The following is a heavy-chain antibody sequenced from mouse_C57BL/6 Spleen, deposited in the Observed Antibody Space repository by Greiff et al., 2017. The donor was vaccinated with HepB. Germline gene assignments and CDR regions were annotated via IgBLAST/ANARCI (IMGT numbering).Heavy chain of an antibody. J-gene: IGHJ4*01. CDR1: GYAFSSSW. CDR3: ARGNYYGSSSYAMDY. CDR2: IYPGDGDT. V-gene: IGHV1-82*01. Sequence: VQLQQSGPELVKPGASVKISCKASGYAFSSSWMNWVKQRPGKGLEWIGRIYPGDGDTNYNGKFKGKATLTADKSSNTAYMQLSSLTSEDSAVYFCARGNYYGSSSYAMDYWGQGTSVTVSS. D-gene: IGHD1-1*01.